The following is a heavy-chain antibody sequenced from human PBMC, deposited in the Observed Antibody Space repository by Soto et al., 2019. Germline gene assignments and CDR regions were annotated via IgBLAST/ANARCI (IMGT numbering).Heavy chain of an antibody. CDR3: VKDRDSNSWPSRDA. Sequence: AAVTFSSKTSGPTCTGNGVTWVRQAAGQVLAWMGWISPKSGSIKYAEKFQGRVIMTTDTSTSTGYMELRSLRSDDTAVYYCVKDRDSNSWPSRDAWGPGTTVSVSS. CDR1: GPTCTGNG. J-gene: IGHJ6*02. CDR2: ISPKSGSI. D-gene: IGHD3-22*01. V-gene: IGHV1-18*01.